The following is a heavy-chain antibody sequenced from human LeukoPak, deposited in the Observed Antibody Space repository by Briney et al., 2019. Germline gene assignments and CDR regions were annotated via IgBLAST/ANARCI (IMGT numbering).Heavy chain of an antibody. Sequence: GGSLRLSCAASGFTFSSYSMNWVRQAPGKGLEWVSYISSSSSTIYYADSVKGRFTISRDNAKNSLYLQMNSLRAEDTAVYYCARDRGLRSLYFDYWGQGTLVTVSS. CDR3: ARDRGLRSLYFDY. D-gene: IGHD5-12*01. CDR2: ISSSSSTI. CDR1: GFTFSSYS. J-gene: IGHJ4*02. V-gene: IGHV3-48*01.